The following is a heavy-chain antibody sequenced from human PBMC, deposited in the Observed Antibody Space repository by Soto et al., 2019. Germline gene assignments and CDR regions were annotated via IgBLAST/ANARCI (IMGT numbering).Heavy chain of an antibody. J-gene: IGHJ6*02. Sequence: PSETLSLTCSISGGSVTSYYWSWIRQPAGKGLEWIGRIYADGGTTYNPSLKGRVAMSVASSKTQFSLKLSSVTAADTAVYYCVRDERDYYYGQDVWGRGTTVTVSS. V-gene: IGHV4-4*07. CDR2: IYADGGT. D-gene: IGHD6-25*01. CDR3: VRDERDYYYGQDV. CDR1: GGSVTSYY.